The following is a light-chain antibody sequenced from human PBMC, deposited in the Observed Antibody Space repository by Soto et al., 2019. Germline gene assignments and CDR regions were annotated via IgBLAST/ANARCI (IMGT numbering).Light chain of an antibody. Sequence: DIQMTQSPYSLSASVGDRVTITCQASQDIRNRLNWYQQKPGKAPKFLIYDASNLESGVSSRFSGGGSGTHFTFTITSLQPEDAATYYCQQYHNLPLTFGGGTKVEIK. CDR1: QDIRNR. V-gene: IGKV1-33*01. J-gene: IGKJ4*01. CDR2: DAS. CDR3: QQYHNLPLT.